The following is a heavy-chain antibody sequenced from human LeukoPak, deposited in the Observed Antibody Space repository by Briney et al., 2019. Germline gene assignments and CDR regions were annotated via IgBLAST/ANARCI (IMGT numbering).Heavy chain of an antibody. D-gene: IGHD2-15*01. CDR2: ISSSSSNI. Sequence: GETLSLSCAASGFTFSSYSMTWVRQAPGKGLEWVSSISSSSSNIYYPDPVKGRFTIARDNAKNSLYLQLNSLRAEDKAVDYCASRHCSGGSCYSGWGAGFDPWGQGTLVTVSS. CDR3: ASRHCSGGSCYSGWGAGFDP. V-gene: IGHV3-21*01. J-gene: IGHJ5*02. CDR1: GFTFSSYS.